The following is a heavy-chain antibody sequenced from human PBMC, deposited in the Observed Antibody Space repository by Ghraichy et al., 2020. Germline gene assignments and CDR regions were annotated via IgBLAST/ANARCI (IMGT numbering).Heavy chain of an antibody. J-gene: IGHJ3*02. CDR3: ARENIAAAGDAFDI. D-gene: IGHD6-13*01. Sequence: SETLSLTCTVSGGSISRYYWSWIRQPPGKGLEWIGYIYYSGSTNYNPSLKSRVTISVDTSKNQFSLKLSSVTAADTAVYYCARENIAAAGDAFDIWGQGTMVTVSS. V-gene: IGHV4-59*01. CDR2: IYYSGST. CDR1: GGSISRYY.